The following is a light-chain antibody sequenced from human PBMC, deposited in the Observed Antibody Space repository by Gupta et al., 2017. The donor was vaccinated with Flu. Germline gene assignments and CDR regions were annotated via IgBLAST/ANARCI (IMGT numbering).Light chain of an antibody. V-gene: IGKV3-20*01. J-gene: IGKJ2*01. CDR1: QTVAGSF. Sequence: SLSLSPGEGATLSCRASQTVAGSFLAWYQQQPGQAPRLLIYGASTRAPGIPDRFSGSGSGTDFTLTITRLEPEDFAVYYCQLYGASPAYTFGQGTKLEI. CDR3: QLYGASPAYT. CDR2: GAS.